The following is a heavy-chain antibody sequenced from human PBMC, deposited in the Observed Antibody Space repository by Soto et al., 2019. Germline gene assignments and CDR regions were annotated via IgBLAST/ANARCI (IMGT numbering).Heavy chain of an antibody. V-gene: IGHV1-18*04. Sequence: ASVKVSCKASGYTFTSYGISWVRQAPGQGLEWMGWISAYNGNTNYAQKLQGRVTMTTDTSTSTAYMELWSLRSDDTVVYYCARTFYDSSGYYPGFDYWGPGTLVTVSS. CDR3: ARTFYDSSGYYPGFDY. J-gene: IGHJ4*02. D-gene: IGHD3-22*01. CDR2: ISAYNGNT. CDR1: GYTFTSYG.